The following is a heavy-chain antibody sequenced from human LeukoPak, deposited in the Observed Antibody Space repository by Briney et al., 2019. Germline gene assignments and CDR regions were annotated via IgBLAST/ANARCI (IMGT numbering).Heavy chain of an antibody. V-gene: IGHV1-69*01. CDR2: IIPIFGTA. D-gene: IGHD6-19*01. CDR3: ARGTFGRVAGTLDY. Sequence: SVKVSCKASGGTFSSYAISWVRQAPGQGLEWMGGIIPIFGTANYAQKFQGRVTITADESTSTAYMELSSLRSEDTAVYYCARGTFGRVAGTLDYWGQGTLVTVSS. J-gene: IGHJ4*02. CDR1: GGTFSSYA.